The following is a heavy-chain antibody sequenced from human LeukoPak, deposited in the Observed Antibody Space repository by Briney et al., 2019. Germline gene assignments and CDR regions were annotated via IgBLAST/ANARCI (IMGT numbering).Heavy chain of an antibody. D-gene: IGHD3-22*01. CDR1: GFTFDDYA. CDR3: AKGGPNYYDSSGYYYPLDY. CDR2: ISWNSGSI. Sequence: AGGSLRLSCAASGFTFDDYAMHWVRHAPGKGLEWVSGISWNSGSIGYADSVKGRFTISRDNAKNSLYLQMNSLRAEDTALYYCAKGGPNYYDSSGYYYPLDYWGQGTLVTVSS. V-gene: IGHV3-9*01. J-gene: IGHJ4*02.